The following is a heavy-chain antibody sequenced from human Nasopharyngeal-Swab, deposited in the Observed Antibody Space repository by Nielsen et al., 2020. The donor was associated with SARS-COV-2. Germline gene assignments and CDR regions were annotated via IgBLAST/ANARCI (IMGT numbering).Heavy chain of an antibody. V-gene: IGHV1-46*01. Sequence: ASVKVSCKASGYVFTYYYVHWARQAPGQGPEWMGIINPGGDNATYSQSFQGRITMTSDTSTNTVFMELFSLRSEDTAVYYCARESPPFEDCTDTSCHSGPWDSWGQGTLVTVSS. CDR2: INPGGDNA. J-gene: IGHJ4*02. CDR3: ARESPPFEDCTDTSCHSGPWDS. CDR1: GYVFTYYY. D-gene: IGHD2-8*02.